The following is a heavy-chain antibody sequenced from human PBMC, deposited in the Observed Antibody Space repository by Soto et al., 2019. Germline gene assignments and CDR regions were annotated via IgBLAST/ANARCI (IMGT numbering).Heavy chain of an antibody. CDR2: TWYDGSNK. CDR3: AREGGGKIVEYSSSTPFDY. J-gene: IGHJ4*02. D-gene: IGHD6-6*01. Sequence: QVQLEESGGGVVQPGRSLRLSCAASGFIFSRYGMHWVRQAPGKGLEWVAVTWYDGSNKYYADSVKGRFTISRDNSKNTVYLQMNRLRAEDTAVYYCAREGGGKIVEYSSSTPFDYWGQGTLVTVSS. V-gene: IGHV3-33*01. CDR1: GFIFSRYG.